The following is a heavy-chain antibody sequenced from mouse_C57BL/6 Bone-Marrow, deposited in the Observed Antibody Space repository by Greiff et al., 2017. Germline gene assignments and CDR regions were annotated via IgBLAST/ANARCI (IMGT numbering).Heavy chain of an antibody. CDR2: INPNYGTT. J-gene: IGHJ4*01. Sequence: VQLQQSGPELVKPGASVKISCKASGYSFTDYNMNWVKQSNGKCLEWIGVINPNYGTTSYNQKFKGKATLTVDQSSSTAYMQLNRLTSEDSAVYCCARGYDYDYAMDYWGQGTSVTVSS. CDR3: ARGYDYDYAMDY. V-gene: IGHV1-39*01. CDR1: GYSFTDYN. D-gene: IGHD2-4*01.